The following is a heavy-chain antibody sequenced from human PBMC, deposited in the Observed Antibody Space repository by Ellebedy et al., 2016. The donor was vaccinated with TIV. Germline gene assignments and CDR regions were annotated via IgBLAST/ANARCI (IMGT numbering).Heavy chain of an antibody. CDR3: ARGRPVLRYFDWLLSLHY. D-gene: IGHD3-9*01. J-gene: IGHJ4*02. CDR1: GYTFTGYY. Sequence: ASVKVSCKASGYTFTGYYMHWVRQAPGQGLEWMGWINPNSGGTNYAQKFQGWVTMTRDTSITTGYIELSRLTSDDTAVYYCARGRPVLRYFDWLLSLHYWGQGTLVTVSS. CDR2: INPNSGGT. V-gene: IGHV1-2*04.